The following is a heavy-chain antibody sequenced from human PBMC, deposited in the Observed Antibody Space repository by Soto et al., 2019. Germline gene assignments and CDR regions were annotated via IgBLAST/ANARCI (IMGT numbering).Heavy chain of an antibody. J-gene: IGHJ6*03. CDR3: AKVFLVIVVVPAANYYYYRDV. V-gene: IGHV3-23*01. D-gene: IGHD2-2*03. Sequence: GGSLRLSCAASGFTFSSYAMSWVRQAPGKGLEWVSAISGSGGSTYYADSVKGRFTISRDNSKNTLYLQMNSLRAEDTAVYYCAKVFLVIVVVPAANYYYYRDVRGKGTTVTVPS. CDR1: GFTFSSYA. CDR2: ISGSGGST.